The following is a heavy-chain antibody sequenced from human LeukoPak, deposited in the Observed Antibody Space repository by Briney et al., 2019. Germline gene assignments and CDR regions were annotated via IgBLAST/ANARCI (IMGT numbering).Heavy chain of an antibody. CDR3: AKGGQDYDYVWGSYFDP. V-gene: IGHV3-23*01. CDR1: GFTFSSYA. CDR2: ISGSGGST. D-gene: IGHD3-16*01. J-gene: IGHJ5*02. Sequence: GGSLRLSCAASGFTFSSYAMSWVRQAPGRGLEWVSAISGSGGSTEYADSVKGRFTISRDNSKTTLNLQMNSLRAEDTAVYFCAKGGQDYDYVWGSYFDPWGQGTLVTVSS.